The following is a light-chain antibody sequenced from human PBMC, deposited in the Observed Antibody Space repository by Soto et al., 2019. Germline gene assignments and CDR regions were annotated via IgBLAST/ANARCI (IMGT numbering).Light chain of an antibody. J-gene: IGKJ4*01. CDR2: TVS. CDR1: QGISSW. V-gene: IGKV1-12*01. CDR3: QQANSFPLT. Sequence: DIHMTQSPSSVSASVGDRVTITCRASQGISSWLAWYQQKPGKAPKLLIYTVSSLQSGVPSRFSGSGSGTDVAVSFCGVQPEDFATYSCQQANSFPLTFGGGTKVQIK.